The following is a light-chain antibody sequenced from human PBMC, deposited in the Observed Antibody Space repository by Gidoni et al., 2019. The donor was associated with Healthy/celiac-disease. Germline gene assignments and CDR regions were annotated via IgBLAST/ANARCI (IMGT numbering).Light chain of an antibody. Sequence: DIQMTQSPSSLSASVGDRVTITCQASQDISNYLNWYQQKPGKAPKLLIYDASNLETGGPSRFSGSGSGTDFTFTISSLQPEDIATYYCQQYDNLLITFXQXTRLXIK. CDR2: DAS. CDR1: QDISNY. V-gene: IGKV1-33*01. J-gene: IGKJ5*01. CDR3: QQYDNLLIT.